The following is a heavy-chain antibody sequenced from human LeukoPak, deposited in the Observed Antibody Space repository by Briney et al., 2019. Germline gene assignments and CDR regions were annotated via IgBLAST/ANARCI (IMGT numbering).Heavy chain of an antibody. CDR2: ISYDGRNK. J-gene: IGHJ6*03. D-gene: IGHD3-3*01. CDR3: ARALITIFGVPSGGYMDV. Sequence: GGSLRLSCAASGFTFSTYNIHWVRQAPGKGLEWVAVISYDGRNKYYADSVKGRFTISRDNSKNTLYLQMNSLRAEDTAVYYCARALITIFGVPSGGYMDVWGKGTTVTVSS. CDR1: GFTFSTYN. V-gene: IGHV3-30*03.